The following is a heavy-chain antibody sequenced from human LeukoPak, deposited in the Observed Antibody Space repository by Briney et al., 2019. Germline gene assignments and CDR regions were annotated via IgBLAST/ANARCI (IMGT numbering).Heavy chain of an antibody. CDR2: MNPNSGNT. CDR3: ARENRDFWSGYAAEAPYYYYYMDV. J-gene: IGHJ6*03. Sequence: ASVKVSCKASGHTFTSYDINWVRQATGQGLEWMGWMNPNSGNTGYAQKFQGRVTITADESTSTAYMELSSLRSEDTAVYYCARENRDFWSGYAAEAPYYYYYMDVWGKGTTVTVSS. CDR1: GHTFTSYD. D-gene: IGHD3-3*01. V-gene: IGHV1-8*01.